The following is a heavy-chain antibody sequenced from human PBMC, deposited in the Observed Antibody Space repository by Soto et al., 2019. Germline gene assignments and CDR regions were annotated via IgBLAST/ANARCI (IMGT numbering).Heavy chain of an antibody. CDR2: ISYDGSNK. J-gene: IGHJ6*02. CDR3: ARDRVFGGSNGRDYYYGMDV. Sequence: GGSLRLSCAASGFTFSSYAMHWVRQAPGKGLEWVAVISYDGSNKYYADSVKGRFTISRDNSKNTLYLQMNSLRAEDTAVYYCARDRVFGGSNGRDYYYGMDVWGQGTTVTVSS. CDR1: GFTFSSYA. D-gene: IGHD3-10*01. V-gene: IGHV3-30-3*01.